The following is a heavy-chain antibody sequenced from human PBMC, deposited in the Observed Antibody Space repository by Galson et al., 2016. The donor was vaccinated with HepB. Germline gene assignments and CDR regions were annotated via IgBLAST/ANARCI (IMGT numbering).Heavy chain of an antibody. D-gene: IGHD3-9*01. CDR3: ARDRFCSILTGCEYFDY. V-gene: IGHV6-1*01. CDR1: GDSVSSNSGA. CDR2: TYYRSKWYN. J-gene: IGHJ4*02. Sequence: CAISGDSVSSNSGAWNWIRQSPSRGLEWLGRTYYRSKWYNDYAVSVKSRITINPDTSNNQFSLQLNSLTPEDTAVCYCARDRFCSILTGCEYFDYWCQGTLVTVSS.